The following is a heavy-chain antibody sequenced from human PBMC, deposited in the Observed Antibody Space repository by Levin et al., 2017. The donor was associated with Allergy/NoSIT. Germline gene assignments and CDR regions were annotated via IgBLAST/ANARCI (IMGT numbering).Heavy chain of an antibody. Sequence: KISCKASGGTFSSYAISWVRQAPGQGLEWMGGIIPIFGTANYAQKFQGRVTITADESTSTAYMELSSLRSEDTAVYYCARVAHSSGWYPSHFDYWGQGTLVTVSS. V-gene: IGHV1-69*01. CDR2: IIPIFGTA. CDR3: ARVAHSSGWYPSHFDY. J-gene: IGHJ4*02. CDR1: GGTFSSYA. D-gene: IGHD6-19*01.